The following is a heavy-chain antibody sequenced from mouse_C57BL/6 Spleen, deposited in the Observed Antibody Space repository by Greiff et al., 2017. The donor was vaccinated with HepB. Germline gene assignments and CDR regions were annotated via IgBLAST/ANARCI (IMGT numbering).Heavy chain of an antibody. D-gene: IGHD6-1*01. CDR2: IDPSDSYT. V-gene: IGHV1-50*01. CDR1: GYTFTSYW. J-gene: IGHJ1*03. Sequence: QVQLQQPGAELVKPGASVKLSCKASGYTFTSYWMQWVKQRPGQGLEWIGEIDPSDSYTNYNQKFKGKATLTVDTSSSTAYMQLSSLTSEDSAVYYFARGGGDLCWYFDVWGTGTTVTVSS. CDR3: ARGGGDLCWYFDV.